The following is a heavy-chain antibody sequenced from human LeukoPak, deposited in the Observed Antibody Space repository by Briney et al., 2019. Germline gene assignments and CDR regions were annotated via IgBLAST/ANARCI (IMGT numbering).Heavy chain of an antibody. J-gene: IGHJ4*02. V-gene: IGHV3-9*01. Sequence: GGSLRLSCAASGFTFDDYAMHWVRQAPGKGLEWVSGISWNSGSIGYADSVKGRFTISRDNAKNSLYLQMNSLRAEDTALYYCAKDIRTGRYYYGPGSYAGFDYWGQGTLVTVSS. CDR1: GFTFDDYA. CDR2: ISWNSGSI. CDR3: AKDIRTGRYYYGPGSYAGFDY. D-gene: IGHD3-10*01.